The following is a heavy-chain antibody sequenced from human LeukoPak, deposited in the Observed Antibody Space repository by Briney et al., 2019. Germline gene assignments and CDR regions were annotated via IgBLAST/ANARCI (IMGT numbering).Heavy chain of an antibody. J-gene: IGHJ5*02. CDR2: IHYSGST. D-gene: IGHD6-19*01. CDR1: GGSISSYY. V-gene: IGHV4-59*01. Sequence: SETLSLTCTVSGGSISSYYWSWIRQPPGKGLEWIGYIHYSGSTNYNPSLKSRVTISVDTSKNQFSLKLSSVTAADTAVYYCARGGAGFRLAGWFDPWGQGTLVTVSS. CDR3: ARGGAGFRLAGWFDP.